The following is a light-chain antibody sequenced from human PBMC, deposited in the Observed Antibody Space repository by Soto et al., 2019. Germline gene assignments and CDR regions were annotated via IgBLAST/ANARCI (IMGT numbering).Light chain of an antibody. J-gene: IGLJ2*01. CDR2: DVS. V-gene: IGLV2-11*01. CDR1: GSDVGGYDV. Sequence: QSALTQPRSVSGSPGQSVTISCTGTGSDVGGYDVVSWYQQHPVKAPELMIYDVSKRPSGVPDRFSGSKSGNTASLTISWLHAYDAADYSCCSYAGTYTVVFGGGTKLTVL. CDR3: CSYAGTYTVV.